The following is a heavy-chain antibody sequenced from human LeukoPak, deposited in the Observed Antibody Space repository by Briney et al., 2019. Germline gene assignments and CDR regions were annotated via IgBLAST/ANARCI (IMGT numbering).Heavy chain of an antibody. D-gene: IGHD3-10*01. CDR2: ISGSGGSS. CDR3: AKGGLGVRGYFDY. Sequence: EGSLRLSCAASGFTFSSYAMSWVRQAPGKGLEWVSAISGSGGSSYYADSVKGRFTISRDNSKNTLYLQMNSLRAEDTAVYYCAKGGLGVRGYFDYWGQGTLVTVSS. J-gene: IGHJ4*02. CDR1: GFTFSSYA. V-gene: IGHV3-23*01.